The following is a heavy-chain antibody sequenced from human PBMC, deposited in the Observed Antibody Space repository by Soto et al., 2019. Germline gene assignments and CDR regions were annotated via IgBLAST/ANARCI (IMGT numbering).Heavy chain of an antibody. J-gene: IGHJ4*02. V-gene: IGHV4-39*01. D-gene: IGHD3-22*01. CDR3: ARSYYDSSGYYYHYFDY. CDR2: IYYSGST. Sequence: SETLSLTCTVSGGSISSGGYYWSWIRQPPGKGLEWIGSIYYSGSTYYNPSLKSRVTISVDTSKNQFSLKLSSVTAADTAVYYCARSYYDSSGYYYHYFDYWGQGTLVTVSS. CDR1: GGSISSGGYY.